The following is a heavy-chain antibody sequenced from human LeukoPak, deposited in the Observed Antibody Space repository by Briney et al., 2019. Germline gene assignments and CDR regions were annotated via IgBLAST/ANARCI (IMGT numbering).Heavy chain of an antibody. Sequence: SETLSLTCAVYGGSFSGYYWSWIRQPPGKGLEWIGEINHSGSTNYNPFLKSRVTISVDTSKNQFSLKLSSVTAADTAVYYCARVFTVTTGEDYWGQGTLVTVSS. J-gene: IGHJ4*02. CDR2: INHSGST. D-gene: IGHD4-17*01. V-gene: IGHV4-34*01. CDR3: ARVFTVTTGEDY. CDR1: GGSFSGYY.